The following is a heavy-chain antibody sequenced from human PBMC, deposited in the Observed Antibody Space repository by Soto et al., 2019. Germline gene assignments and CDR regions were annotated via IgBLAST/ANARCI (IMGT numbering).Heavy chain of an antibody. CDR1: GGSISSSSYY. J-gene: IGHJ4*02. Sequence: SETLSLTCTVSGGSISSSSYYWGWIRQPPGKGLEWIGGIYYSGSTYYNPSLKSRVTISVDTSKNQFSLKLSSVTAADTAAYYCARHSPDYYGSGNPFYFDYWGQGTLVTVSS. CDR3: ARHSPDYYGSGNPFYFDY. CDR2: IYYSGST. D-gene: IGHD3-10*01. V-gene: IGHV4-39*01.